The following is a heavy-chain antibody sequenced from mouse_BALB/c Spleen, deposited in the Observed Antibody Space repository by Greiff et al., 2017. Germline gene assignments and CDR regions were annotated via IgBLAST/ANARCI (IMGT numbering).Heavy chain of an antibody. J-gene: IGHJ4*01. CDR3: ARHDEGENAMDY. Sequence: EVKVVESGGGLVKPGGSLKLSCAASGFTFSSYAMSWVRQSPEKRLEWVAEISSGGSYTYYPDTVTGRFTISRDNAKNTLYLEMSSLRSEDTAMYYCARHDEGENAMDYWGQGTSVTVSS. CDR1: GFTFSSYA. CDR2: ISSGGSYT. D-gene: IGHD2-12*01. V-gene: IGHV5-9-4*01.